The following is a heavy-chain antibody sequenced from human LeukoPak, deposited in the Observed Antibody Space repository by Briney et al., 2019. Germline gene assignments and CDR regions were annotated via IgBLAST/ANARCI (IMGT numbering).Heavy chain of an antibody. J-gene: IGHJ3*02. CDR1: GFTFDNYG. CDR2: ISGSGGRT. V-gene: IGHV3-23*01. Sequence: GGSLRLSRAASGFTFDNYGIGWVRQAPGKGLEWVSGISGSGGRTYYADSVKGRFTISRDNSKNTLFLQLNSLGVEDTATYYCAIPTCSGSGYCSTSDPFHTWGQGTMVTVSS. CDR3: AIPTCSGSGYCSTSDPFHT. D-gene: IGHD2-2*03.